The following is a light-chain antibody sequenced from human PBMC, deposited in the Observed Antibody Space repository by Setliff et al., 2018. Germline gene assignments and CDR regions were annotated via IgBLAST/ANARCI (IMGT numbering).Light chain of an antibody. CDR2: EVS. J-gene: IGLJ1*01. CDR3: SSYTSSSTRV. V-gene: IGLV2-14*01. CDR1: SSGVGYYNY. Sequence: QSALTQPASVSGSPGQSITISCTGTSSGVGYYNYVSWYQQHPGKAPKLMIYEVSNRPSGVSNRFSGSKSGNTASLTISGLQAEDEADYYCSSYTSSSTRVFGTGTKVTVL.